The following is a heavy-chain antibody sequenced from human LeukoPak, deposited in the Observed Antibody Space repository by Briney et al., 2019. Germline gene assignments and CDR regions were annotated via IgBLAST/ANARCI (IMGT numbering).Heavy chain of an antibody. CDR3: ARDRGYCSSTSCIAIDY. D-gene: IGHD2-2*01. J-gene: IGHJ4*02. Sequence: GGSLRLSCAASGFTFSSYSMNWVRQAPGKGLEWVSSISSSSSYIYYADSVKGRFTISRDNAKNSLYLQMNSLRAEDTAVYYCARDRGYCSSTSCIAIDYWGQGTLVTVSS. V-gene: IGHV3-21*01. CDR1: GFTFSSYS. CDR2: ISSSSSYI.